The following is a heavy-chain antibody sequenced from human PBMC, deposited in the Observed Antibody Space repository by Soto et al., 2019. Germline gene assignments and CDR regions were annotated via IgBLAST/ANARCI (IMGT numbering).Heavy chain of an antibody. Sequence: QVQLVQSGAEVKKPGSSVKVSCKASGGTFSSYTISWVRQAPGQGLEWMGRIIPILGIANYAQKFQGRVTITADQSRSTAYMELRSLRAEDTAVYYCARDQRNIVATRGAFDIWGPGTIVTVSS. J-gene: IGHJ3*02. D-gene: IGHD5-12*01. CDR3: ARDQRNIVATRGAFDI. V-gene: IGHV1-69*08. CDR2: IIPILGIA. CDR1: GGTFSSYT.